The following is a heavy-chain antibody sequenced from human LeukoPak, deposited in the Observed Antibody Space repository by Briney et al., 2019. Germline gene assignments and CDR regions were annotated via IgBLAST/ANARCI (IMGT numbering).Heavy chain of an antibody. CDR2: IIPIFGTA. CDR1: GYTFTSYG. D-gene: IGHD3-3*01. Sequence: GASVTVSCKASGYTFTSYGISWVRQAPGQGLEWMGGIIPIFGTANYAQKFQGRVTITADESTSTAYMELSSLRSEDTAVYYCASGAGRFSDYYGMDVWGQGTTVTVSS. V-gene: IGHV1-69*13. CDR3: ASGAGRFSDYYGMDV. J-gene: IGHJ6*02.